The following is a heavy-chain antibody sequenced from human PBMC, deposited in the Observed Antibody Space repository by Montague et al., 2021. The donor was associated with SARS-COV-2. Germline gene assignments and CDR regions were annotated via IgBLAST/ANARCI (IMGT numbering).Heavy chain of an antibody. CDR2: IDHNVST. CDR3: ARGSVFRYYDFLTGSRSYFDY. CDR1: GGSFSGYY. Sequence: SETLSLTCAVYGGSFSGYYCIWIRQPPGTGLELIWEIDHNVSTKYKSSLKSRVTISAYTSKKQFSLKMSSVTAADTAVYYCARGSVFRYYDFLTGSRSYFDYWGQGTLVTVSS. J-gene: IGHJ4*02. V-gene: IGHV4-34*01. D-gene: IGHD3-9*01.